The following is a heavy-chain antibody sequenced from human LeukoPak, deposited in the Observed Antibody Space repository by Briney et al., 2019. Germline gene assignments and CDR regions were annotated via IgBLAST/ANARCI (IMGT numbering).Heavy chain of an antibody. CDR2: IRSKTDGGTT. D-gene: IGHD2-15*01. CDR3: TRVGVYCSGGSCYHDSLDAFDI. V-gene: IGHV3-49*05. Sequence: KAGGSLRLSCTASGFSFGDYAMSWFRQAPGKGLEWVGFIRSKTDGGTTENAASVKGRFTISRDDSKSIAYLQMNSLKTEDTAVYYCTRVGVYCSGGSCYHDSLDAFDIWGQGTMVTVSS. CDR1: GFSFGDYA. J-gene: IGHJ3*02.